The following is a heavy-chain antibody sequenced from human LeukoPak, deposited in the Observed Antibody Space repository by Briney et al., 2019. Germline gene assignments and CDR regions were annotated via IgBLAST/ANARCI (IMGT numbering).Heavy chain of an antibody. D-gene: IGHD2-21*01. CDR3: ARTKHTYRAPDY. Sequence: GGSLRLSCAASGFTFSSYEMNWVRQAPGKGLEWVSYISSSGSTIYYADSVKGRFTISRDNAKNSLYLQMNSLRAEDTAVYYCARTKHTYRAPDYWGQGTLVTVSS. CDR2: ISSSGSTI. CDR1: GFTFSSYE. J-gene: IGHJ4*02. V-gene: IGHV3-48*03.